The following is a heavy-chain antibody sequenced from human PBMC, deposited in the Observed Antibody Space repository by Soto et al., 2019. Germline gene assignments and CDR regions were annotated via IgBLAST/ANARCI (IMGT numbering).Heavy chain of an antibody. J-gene: IGHJ5*02. Sequence: VQLHESGPGLVKASGTLSLTCAVSGDSISNFHWWTWLRQPPGRGLEWIGEIFHSGSTTYNPSLKSRVTISADQSTNQFSLNLNSVTAADTAGDYCARDGGEWLQSGGGGFDPWGPGILVIVSS. D-gene: IGHD3-10*01. V-gene: IGHV4-4*02. CDR3: ARDGGEWLQSGGGGFDP. CDR2: IFHSGST. CDR1: GDSISNFHW.